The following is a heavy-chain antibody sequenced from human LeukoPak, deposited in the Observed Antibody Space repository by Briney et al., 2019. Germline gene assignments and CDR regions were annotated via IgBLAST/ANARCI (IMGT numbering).Heavy chain of an antibody. CDR2: INSDGSNT. CDR3: GRGGAAGISY. J-gene: IGHJ4*02. V-gene: IGHV3-74*01. Sequence: PLGGSLRLSCAASGFTFSSYWLHWGRQAPGKGLVWVSRINSDGSNTNYANSVKGRFTISGDNAKNTLYLKMNSLRVEDTAVYYCGRGGAAGISYGGQGTLVSVSS. D-gene: IGHD6-13*01. CDR1: GFTFSSYW.